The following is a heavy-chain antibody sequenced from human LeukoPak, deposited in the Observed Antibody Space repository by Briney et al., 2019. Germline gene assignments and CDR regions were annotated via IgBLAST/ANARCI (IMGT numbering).Heavy chain of an antibody. CDR1: GFTFSSYG. CDR3: AKGRISISWYLDWFDP. V-gene: IGHV3-23*01. CDR2: ISGSGGST. D-gene: IGHD6-13*01. Sequence: GGSLRLSCAASGFTFSSYGMSWVRQAPGKGLEWVSAISGSGGSTYYADSVKGRFTISRDNSKNTLYLQMNSLRAEDTAVYYCAKGRISISWYLDWFDPWGQGTLVTVSS. J-gene: IGHJ5*02.